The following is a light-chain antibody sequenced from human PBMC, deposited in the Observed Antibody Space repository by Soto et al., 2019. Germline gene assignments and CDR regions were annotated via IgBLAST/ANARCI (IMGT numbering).Light chain of an antibody. CDR3: SSYTSSSTLV. CDR2: DVS. CDR1: SSDVGGYNY. J-gene: IGLJ3*02. Sequence: QSALTQPASVAGSPVQTITISCTGPSSDVGGYNYVSWYQQHPGKAPKLMIYDVSNRPSGVSNRFSGSKSGNTASLTISGLQAEDEADYYCSSYTSSSTLVFGGGTKLTVL. V-gene: IGLV2-14*01.